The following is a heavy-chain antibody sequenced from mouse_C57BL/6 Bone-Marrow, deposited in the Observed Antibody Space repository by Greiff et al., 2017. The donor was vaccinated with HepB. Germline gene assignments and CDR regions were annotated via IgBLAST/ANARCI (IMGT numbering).Heavy chain of an antibody. CDR3: ASSSVVAPYYAMDY. V-gene: IGHV7-3*01. D-gene: IGHD1-1*01. CDR1: GFTFTDYY. Sequence: AASGFTFTDYYMRWVRQPPGKALEWLGFIRNKANGYTTEYSTSVKGRFTISRDNSQSILYLQMNALRAEDSATYYCASSSVVAPYYAMDYWGQGTSVTVSS. J-gene: IGHJ4*01. CDR2: IRNKANGYTT.